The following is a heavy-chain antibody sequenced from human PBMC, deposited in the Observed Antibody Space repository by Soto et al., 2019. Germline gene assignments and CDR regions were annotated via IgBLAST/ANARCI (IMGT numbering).Heavy chain of an antibody. Sequence: SVKVSCKASGFTFTSSAVQWVRQARGQRLEWIGWIVVGSGNTNYAQKFQERVTITRDMSTSTAYMELSSLRSEDTAVYYCAESNXYGDSHYYYYGMDVWGQGTTVTVSS. CDR2: IVVGSGNT. V-gene: IGHV1-58*01. CDR3: AESNXYGDSHYYYYGMDV. CDR1: GFTFTSSA. D-gene: IGHD4-17*01. J-gene: IGHJ6*02.